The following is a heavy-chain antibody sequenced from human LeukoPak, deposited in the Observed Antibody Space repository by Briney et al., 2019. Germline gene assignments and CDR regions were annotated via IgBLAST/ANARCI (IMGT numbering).Heavy chain of an antibody. V-gene: IGHV1-18*01. CDR1: GYTFTSYG. Sequence: SVKVSCKASGYTFTSYGISWVRQAPGQGLEWMGWISAYNGNTNYAQKFQGRVTMTTDTSTSTAYMELRSLRSDDTAVYYCARQGARTYNWNSQGFDLWGRGTLVTVSS. CDR2: ISAYNGNT. CDR3: ARQGARTYNWNSQGFDL. D-gene: IGHD1-7*01. J-gene: IGHJ2*01.